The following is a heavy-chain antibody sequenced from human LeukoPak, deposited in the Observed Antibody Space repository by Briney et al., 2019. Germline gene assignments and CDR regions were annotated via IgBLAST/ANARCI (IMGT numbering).Heavy chain of an antibody. J-gene: IGHJ4*02. CDR3: AKDSLADIDY. CDR2: IRHDGSIK. D-gene: IGHD3-16*01. CDR1: GFIFSTYG. V-gene: IGHV3-30*02. Sequence: GGSLTLSCAASGFIFSTYGMYWVRQAPGKGLEWVAFIRHDGSIKNYADSVKGRSTISRDNSKNTLYLQMNSLRAEDTAVYYCAKDSLADIDYWGQGTLVTVSS.